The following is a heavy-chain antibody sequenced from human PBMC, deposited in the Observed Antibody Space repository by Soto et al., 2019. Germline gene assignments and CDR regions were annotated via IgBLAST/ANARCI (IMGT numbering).Heavy chain of an antibody. Sequence: PGGSLRLSCAASGFTFSSYGMHWVRQAPGKGLEWVAVISYDGSNKYYADSVKGRFTISRDNSKNTLYLQMNSLRAEDTAVYYCAKEESTVPYYYYYGMDVWGQGTTVTVSS. D-gene: IGHD4-17*01. V-gene: IGHV3-30*18. CDR3: AKEESTVPYYYYYGMDV. CDR1: GFTFSSYG. CDR2: ISYDGSNK. J-gene: IGHJ6*02.